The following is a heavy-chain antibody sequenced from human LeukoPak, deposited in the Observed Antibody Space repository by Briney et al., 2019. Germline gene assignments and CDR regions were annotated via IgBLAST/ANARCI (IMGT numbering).Heavy chain of an antibody. J-gene: IGHJ4*02. CDR3: ARFDIAAAGTDY. D-gene: IGHD6-13*01. CDR1: GGSISNYY. CDR2: IYYSGST. Sequence: SETLSLTCTVSGGSISNYYWSWIRQPPGKGLEWIGYIYYSGSTNYNPSLKSRVTISVDTSKNQFSLKLSSVTAADTAVYYCARFDIAAAGTDYWGQGTLVTVSS. V-gene: IGHV4-59*01.